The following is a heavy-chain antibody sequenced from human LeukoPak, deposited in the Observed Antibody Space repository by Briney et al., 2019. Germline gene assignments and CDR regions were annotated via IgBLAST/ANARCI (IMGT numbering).Heavy chain of an antibody. CDR2: IEQDGTKE. CDR3: VRDFDY. V-gene: IGHV3-7*01. CDR1: GLTIATHW. Sequence: GGSLRLSCAAPGLTIATHWMTWVRQAPEKGLEWVATIEQDGTKEYYVDSVKGRFTISRDNAKNSLYLQMNSLRADDTAVYYCVRDFDYWGQGTLVTVSS. J-gene: IGHJ4*02.